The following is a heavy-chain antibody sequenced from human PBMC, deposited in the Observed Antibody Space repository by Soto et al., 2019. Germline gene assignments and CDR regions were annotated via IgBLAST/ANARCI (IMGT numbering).Heavy chain of an antibody. CDR3: AGGSRGVIDDAFDI. J-gene: IGHJ3*02. V-gene: IGHV3-53*01. CDR1: GFTGITKY. D-gene: IGHD3-10*01. Sequence: PGGSLRLSCASSGFTGITKYMSLVRQAPGKGLEWVSVIYSGGSTYYADSVKGRFTVSRDNAKNSLYLQMNSLRAEDTALYHCAGGSRGVIDDAFDIWGQGTMVTVSS. CDR2: IYSGGST.